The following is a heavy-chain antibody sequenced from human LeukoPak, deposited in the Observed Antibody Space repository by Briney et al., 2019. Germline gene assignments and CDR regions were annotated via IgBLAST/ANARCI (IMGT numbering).Heavy chain of an antibody. J-gene: IGHJ4*02. D-gene: IGHD4-11*01. CDR1: GGSISSGGYY. CDR3: ARERNDYHFDY. CDR2: IYYGGST. V-gene: IGHV4-31*03. Sequence: SETLSLTCTVSGGSISSGGYYWSWIRQHPGKGLEWIGYIYYGGSTYYNPSLKSRVTISVDTSKNQFSLKLSSVTAADTAVYYCARERNDYHFDYWGQGTLVTVSS.